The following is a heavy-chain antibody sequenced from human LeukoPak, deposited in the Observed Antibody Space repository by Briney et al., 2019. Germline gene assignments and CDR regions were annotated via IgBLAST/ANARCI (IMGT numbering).Heavy chain of an antibody. D-gene: IGHD3-22*01. V-gene: IGHV1-69*13. CDR2: IIPIFATA. Sequence: SVKVSCKASGGTFSSYAISWVRQAPGQGLEWMGGIIPIFATANYAQKLQGRVTITADESTSTAYMELSSLRSEDTAVYYCARGPITTRSHFDYWGQGTLVTVSS. J-gene: IGHJ4*02. CDR1: GGTFSSYA. CDR3: ARGPITTRSHFDY.